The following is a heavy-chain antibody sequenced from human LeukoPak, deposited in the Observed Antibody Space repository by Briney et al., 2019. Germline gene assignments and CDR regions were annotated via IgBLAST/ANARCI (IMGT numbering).Heavy chain of an antibody. CDR1: GFKFSDFG. D-gene: IGHD2-15*01. V-gene: IGHV3-33*03. Sequence: GRSLRLSCAASGFKFSDFGMHWVRQPRGKGLEWVAVIWHDGLNKFYAEAVQGRFSISRDNSKNSLYLQMNNVGIEDTARYFCVKGGPVTAGGPYYFDYWGQGTLVAVSS. CDR2: IWHDGLNK. J-gene: IGHJ4*02. CDR3: VKGGPVTAGGPYYFDY.